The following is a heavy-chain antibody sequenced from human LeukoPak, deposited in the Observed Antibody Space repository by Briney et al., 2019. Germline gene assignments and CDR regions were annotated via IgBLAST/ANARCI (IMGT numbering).Heavy chain of an antibody. Sequence: PVGSLRLSCGGSGLSFSVQWMNWVRQAPGQGLEWVANIKYDGIEKYYVASVRGRFTISRDDAKNSLSLQMNNMRAEDTAVYYCAFNNNFKYWGQGTQVTVSS. J-gene: IGHJ4*02. V-gene: IGHV3-7*01. D-gene: IGHD4-11*01. CDR3: AFNNNFKY. CDR1: GLSFSVQW. CDR2: IKYDGIEK.